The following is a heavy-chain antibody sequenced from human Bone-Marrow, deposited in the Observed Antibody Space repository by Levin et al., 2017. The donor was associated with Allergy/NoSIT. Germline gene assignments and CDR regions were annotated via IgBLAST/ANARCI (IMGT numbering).Heavy chain of an antibody. CDR2: IHYSGIT. CDR3: AKDLGASGWED. D-gene: IGHD6-19*01. CDR1: GGSITTYY. V-gene: IGHV4-59*01. Sequence: VSGGSITTYYWSWIRQPPGKGLEWIGSIHYSGITNYNPSLKSRVTMSVDTSTKQFSLQLTSVTAADTAVYYCAKDLGASGWEDWGQGTLVTVSS. J-gene: IGHJ4*02.